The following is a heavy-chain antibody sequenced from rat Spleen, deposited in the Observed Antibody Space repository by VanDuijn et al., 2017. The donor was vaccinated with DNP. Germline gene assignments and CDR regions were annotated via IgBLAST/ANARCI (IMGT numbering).Heavy chain of an antibody. Sequence: EVQLVESGGGLVQPGRSLKLSCAASGFTFSDFNMAWVRQAPKKGLEWVATITYDGTSTYYGDSVKGRFTISRDNANSTLYLQMTSLRSEDTATYYCAKGGYPYYFDYWGQGVMVTVSS. CDR1: GFTFSDFN. V-gene: IGHV5-7*01. CDR3: AKGGYPYYFDY. J-gene: IGHJ2*01. CDR2: ITYDGTST. D-gene: IGHD1-4*01.